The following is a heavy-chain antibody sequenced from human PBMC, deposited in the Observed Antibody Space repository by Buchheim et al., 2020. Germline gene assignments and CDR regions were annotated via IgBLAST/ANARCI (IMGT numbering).Heavy chain of an antibody. CDR1: GFTFPSYA. J-gene: IGHJ5*02. V-gene: IGHV3-23*04. Sequence: EVQLVESGGHFVQPGGSLRLSCAASGFTFPSYAMIWVRQAPGKGLEWVSAIAGSGSTTSYADSVRGRFNISRDTSKDTLYLQMNSLRVEDTARYFCAKTLRGSYYYDATGYSSDSWGQGTL. D-gene: IGHD3-22*01. CDR2: IAGSGSTT. CDR3: AKTLRGSYYYDATGYSSDS.